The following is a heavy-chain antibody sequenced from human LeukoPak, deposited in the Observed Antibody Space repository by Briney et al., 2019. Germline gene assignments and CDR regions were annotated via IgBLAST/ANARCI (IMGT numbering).Heavy chain of an antibody. CDR2: IYYSGST. Sequence: SETLSLTCTVSGGSISSYYWSWIRQPPGKGLEWIGYIYYSGSTNYNPSLKSRVTISVDTSENQFSLKLSSVTAADTAVYYCARRRGYSKSEACWFGPWGQGTLVTVSS. CDR1: GGSISSYY. J-gene: IGHJ5*02. D-gene: IGHD5-18*01. V-gene: IGHV4-59*08. CDR3: ARRRGYSKSEACWFGP.